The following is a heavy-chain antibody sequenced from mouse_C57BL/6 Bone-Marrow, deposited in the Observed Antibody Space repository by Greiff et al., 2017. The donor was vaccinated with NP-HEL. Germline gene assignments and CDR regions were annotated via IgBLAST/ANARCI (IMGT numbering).Heavy chain of an antibody. Sequence: QVQLKQSGPELVKPGASVKISCKASGSSFSSSWMNWVKPRPGKGLEWIGRIYPGDGDTKYNGKFKGKATLTADKSSSTAYMQLSSLTSEDSAVYFCAREDPAWFAYWGQGTLVTVSA. V-gene: IGHV1-82*01. J-gene: IGHJ3*01. CDR2: IYPGDGDT. CDR1: GSSFSSSW. CDR3: AREDPAWFAY.